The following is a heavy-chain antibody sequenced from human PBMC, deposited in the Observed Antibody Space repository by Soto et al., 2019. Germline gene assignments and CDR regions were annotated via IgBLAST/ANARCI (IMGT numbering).Heavy chain of an antibody. CDR2: IYYSGTT. J-gene: IGHJ4*02. CDR3: ARREIQGPIDY. Sequence: SETLSLTCAVSGYSISSSNWLGWIRQPPGKGLEWIGYIYYSGTTYYNPSLKSRVTMSVDTSKNQFSLKLTSVTAVDTAGYYCARREIQGPIDYWGQGTLVTRLL. V-gene: IGHV4-28*01. CDR1: GYSISSSNW. D-gene: IGHD1-26*01.